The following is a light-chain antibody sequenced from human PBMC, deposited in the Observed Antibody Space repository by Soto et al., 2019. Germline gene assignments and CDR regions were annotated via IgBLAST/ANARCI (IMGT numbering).Light chain of an antibody. CDR2: DNK. CDR1: SSNIGGGYD. J-gene: IGLJ2*01. Sequence: QAVVTQPPSVSGAPGQRVTISCTGSSSNIGGGYDVHWYQQLPETAPKLLIYDNKNRPSGVPDRFSGSNSGASASLAITGLQAEDEADYYCQSYDTRLSVVFGGGTKLTVL. CDR3: QSYDTRLSVV. V-gene: IGLV1-40*03.